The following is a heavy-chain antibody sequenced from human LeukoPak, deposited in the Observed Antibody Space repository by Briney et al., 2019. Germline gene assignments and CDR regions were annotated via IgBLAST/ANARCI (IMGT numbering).Heavy chain of an antibody. V-gene: IGHV4-61*01. Sequence: SETLSLTCTVSGGSVSSGTYFWSWIRQPPGTGLEWIGYIYFSGSTNYNPSLKSRVTISVDTSKNQFSLKLGSVTAADTAVYYCAREEGITMVRGVTSYYYYGMDVWGKGTTVTVSS. J-gene: IGHJ6*04. CDR2: IYFSGST. D-gene: IGHD3-10*01. CDR3: AREEGITMVRGVTSYYYYGMDV. CDR1: GGSVSSGTYF.